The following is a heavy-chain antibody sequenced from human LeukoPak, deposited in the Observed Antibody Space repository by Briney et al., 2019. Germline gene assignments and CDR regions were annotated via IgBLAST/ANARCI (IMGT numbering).Heavy chain of an antibody. D-gene: IGHD6-13*01. Sequence: GSLRLSCAASGFSFSSYGMHWVRQAPGKGLEWVAVISYDGSNKYYADSVKGRFTISRDNAKNSLYLQMNSLRAEDTAVYYCARFIAAPYYFDYWGRGTLVTVSS. CDR1: GFSFSSYG. CDR3: ARFIAAPYYFDY. CDR2: ISYDGSNK. J-gene: IGHJ4*02. V-gene: IGHV3-30*03.